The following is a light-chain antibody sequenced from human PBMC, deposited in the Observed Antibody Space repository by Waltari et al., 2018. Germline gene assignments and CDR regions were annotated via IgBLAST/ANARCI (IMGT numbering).Light chain of an antibody. Sequence: DIQMTQTPSSLSASVGDRVTLPCRASQSIHSYLNWYQQSPGKAPKLLIYAASSLQSGVPSRFSGSGSETEFALTISSLQPEDFATYYCQQSYSTPRLTFGGGTKVELK. CDR1: QSIHSY. CDR3: QQSYSTPRLT. J-gene: IGKJ4*01. V-gene: IGKV1-39*01. CDR2: AAS.